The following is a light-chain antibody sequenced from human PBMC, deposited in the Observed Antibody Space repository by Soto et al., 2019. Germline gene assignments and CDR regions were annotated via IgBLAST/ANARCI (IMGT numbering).Light chain of an antibody. J-gene: IGKJ1*01. V-gene: IGKV3-15*01. CDR3: HQSNDWWT. CDR2: GAS. CDR1: QSVSNN. Sequence: EIVMTQSPATLSVSPGERATLSCRASQSVSNNLAWYQQKPGQAPRLLIYGASTRATGIPARFSGSGSGTEFTLTISSLQSEDFAVYYCHQSNDWWTFGQGTKVDSK.